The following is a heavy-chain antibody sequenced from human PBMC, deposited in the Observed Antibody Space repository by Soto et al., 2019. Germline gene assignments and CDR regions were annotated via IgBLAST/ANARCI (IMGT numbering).Heavy chain of an antibody. CDR2: ISSNGGST. D-gene: IGHD4-17*01. V-gene: IGHV3-64*01. CDR3: ARVDYGGKWGAFDI. J-gene: IGHJ3*02. Sequence: EVQLVESGGGLVQPGGSLRLSCAASGFTFSSYAMHWVRQAPGKGLEYVSAISSNGGSTYYANSVKGRFTISRDNSKNTLYLQMGSLRAEAMAVYYCARVDYGGKWGAFDIWGQGTMVTVSS. CDR1: GFTFSSYA.